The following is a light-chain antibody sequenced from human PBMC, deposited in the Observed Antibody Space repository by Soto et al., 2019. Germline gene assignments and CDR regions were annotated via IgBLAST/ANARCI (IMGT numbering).Light chain of an antibody. Sequence: DIQMTQSPSSLSASVGDRVTITCWASQSIRSYLNWYQQKPGKAPKLLIYAASSLHSGDPSRFSGSGSGTDFTLTISSLQPEDFATYYCQQSYSTPGTFGQGTKLEIK. CDR3: QQSYSTPGT. CDR2: AAS. V-gene: IGKV1-39*01. J-gene: IGKJ2*01. CDR1: QSIRSY.